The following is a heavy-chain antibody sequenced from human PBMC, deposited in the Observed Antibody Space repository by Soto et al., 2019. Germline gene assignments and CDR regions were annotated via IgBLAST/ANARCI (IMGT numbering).Heavy chain of an antibody. CDR3: ASPEVRGVPNYYYYGMDV. CDR1: GGSISSSSYY. V-gene: IGHV4-39*01. J-gene: IGHJ6*02. D-gene: IGHD3-10*01. Sequence: SETLSLTCTVSGGSISSSSYYWGWIRQPPGKGLEWIGSIYYSGSTYYNPSLKSRVTISVDTSKNQFSLKLSSVTAADTAVYYCASPEVRGVPNYYYYGMDVWGQGTTVTVSS. CDR2: IYYSGST.